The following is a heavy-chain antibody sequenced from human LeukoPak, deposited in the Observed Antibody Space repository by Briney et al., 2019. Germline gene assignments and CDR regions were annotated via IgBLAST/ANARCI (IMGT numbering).Heavy chain of an antibody. J-gene: IGHJ4*02. CDR1: AFTFRTYS. D-gene: IGHD3-16*02. CDR2: ISGSTSYI. Sequence: GGSLRLSCVASAFTFRTYSMHWVRQAPGKGLEWVSSISGSTSYIYYAGSVRGRFTISRDNAKNSLYLQMNSLRPEDTAVYYCARGSDFVWGSYRPYFDYWGQGTLVTVSS. CDR3: ARGSDFVWGSYRPYFDY. V-gene: IGHV3-21*01.